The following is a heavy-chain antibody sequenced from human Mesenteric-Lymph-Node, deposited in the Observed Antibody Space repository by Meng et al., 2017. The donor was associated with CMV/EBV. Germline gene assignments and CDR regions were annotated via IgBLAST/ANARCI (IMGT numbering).Heavy chain of an antibody. CDR2: IIPIFGTA. V-gene: IGHV1-69*06. Sequence: SVKVSCKASGGTFSSYAISWVRQAPGQGLEWMGGIIPIFGTANYAQKFQGRVTITADKSTSTAYMELSSLRSEDTAVYYCARDCSPRGAGYYYYGMDVWGQGTTVTVSS. CDR3: ARDCSPRGAGYYYYGMDV. CDR1: GGTFSSYA. D-gene: IGHD3-10*02. J-gene: IGHJ6*02.